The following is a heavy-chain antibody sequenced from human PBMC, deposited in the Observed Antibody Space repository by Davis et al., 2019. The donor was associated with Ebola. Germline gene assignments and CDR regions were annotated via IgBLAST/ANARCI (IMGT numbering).Heavy chain of an antibody. J-gene: IGHJ6*02. Sequence: SETLSLPFPVSGGSISSYYWSWIRQPPGKGLEWIGEINHSGVTNYNPSLKSRVTISVDTSKNQFSLKLSSVTAADTAVYYCARARIRKYCSSTSCYLLYYYGMDVWGQGTTVTVSS. CDR2: INHSGVT. CDR3: ARARIRKYCSSTSCYLLYYYGMDV. V-gene: IGHV4-34*01. D-gene: IGHD2-2*01. CDR1: GGSISSYY.